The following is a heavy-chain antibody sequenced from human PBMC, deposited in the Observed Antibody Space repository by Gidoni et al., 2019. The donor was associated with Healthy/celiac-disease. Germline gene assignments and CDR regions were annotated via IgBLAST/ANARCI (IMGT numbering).Heavy chain of an antibody. CDR3: ARGGPMVRGVIITDAFDI. D-gene: IGHD3-10*01. CDR1: GGSISSGGYY. V-gene: IGHV4-31*01. J-gene: IGHJ3*02. Sequence: QVQLQESRPGLVTPSQTLSLPCSVSGGSISSGGYYWSWIRQHPGKGLGWIGYFYYSGSTYYNPSLKSLVTISVDTSKNQFSLKLSSVTAADTAVYYCARGGPMVRGVIITDAFDIWGQGTMVTVSS. CDR2: FYYSGST.